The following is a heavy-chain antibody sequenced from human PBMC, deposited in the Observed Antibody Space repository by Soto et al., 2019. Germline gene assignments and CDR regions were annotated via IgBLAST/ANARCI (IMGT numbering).Heavy chain of an antibody. Sequence: SETLSLTCAVYGASLSDNYCNWLRQPPGKGLEWVGEINHSGNTNYNQSLRIRVTISIDTSKNQLSLNLKSVSAADTAVYYWARGRGAFDAWGQGTPVTVSS. CDR3: ARGRGAFDA. CDR2: INHSGNT. V-gene: IGHV4-34*01. J-gene: IGHJ5*02. CDR1: GASLSDNY.